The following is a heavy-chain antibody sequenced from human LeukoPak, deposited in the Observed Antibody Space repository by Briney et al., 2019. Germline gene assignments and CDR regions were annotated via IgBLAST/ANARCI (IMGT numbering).Heavy chain of an antibody. Sequence: SETLSLTCTVSGGSISSYYWSWIRQPPGKRLEWIGYIYYSGSTNYNPSLKSRVTISVDASKSQFSLKLSSVTAADTAVYYCARDLSSFGNYYDSSGPLGYWGQGTLVTVSS. V-gene: IGHV4-59*01. CDR2: IYYSGST. CDR3: ARDLSSFGNYYDSSGPLGY. D-gene: IGHD3-22*01. CDR1: GGSISSYY. J-gene: IGHJ4*02.